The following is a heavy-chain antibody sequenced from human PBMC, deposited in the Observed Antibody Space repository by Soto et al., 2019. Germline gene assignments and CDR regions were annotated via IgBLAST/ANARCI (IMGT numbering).Heavy chain of an antibody. CDR2: IYYSGST. Sequence: QVQLQESGPGLVKPSQTLSLTCTVSGGSISSGDYYWSWIRQPPGKGLEWIGYIYYSGSTYYNPSLKSRVXXSXDXXKNQFSLKLSSVTAADTAVYYCASLGITIFGVVNVWGQGTTVTVSS. J-gene: IGHJ6*02. V-gene: IGHV4-30-4*01. D-gene: IGHD3-3*01. CDR1: GGSISSGDYY. CDR3: ASLGITIFGVVNV.